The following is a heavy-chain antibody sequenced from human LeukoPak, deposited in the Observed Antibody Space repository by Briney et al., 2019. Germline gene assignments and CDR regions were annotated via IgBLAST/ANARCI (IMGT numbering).Heavy chain of an antibody. Sequence: ASVKVSCKASGGTFSSYAISWVRQAPGQGLEWMGGIIPTFGSANYAQKFQGRGTITADESTSTAYMELSSLRSEDTAVYYCARVAEARYCSGGSCYDYYYMDVWGKGTTVTVSS. D-gene: IGHD2-15*01. V-gene: IGHV1-69*13. CDR1: GGTFSSYA. J-gene: IGHJ6*03. CDR2: IIPTFGSA. CDR3: ARVAEARYCSGGSCYDYYYMDV.